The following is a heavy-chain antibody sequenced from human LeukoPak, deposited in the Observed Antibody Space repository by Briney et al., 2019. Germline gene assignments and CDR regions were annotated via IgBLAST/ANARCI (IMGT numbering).Heavy chain of an antibody. CDR3: ARQQWYYDILTGYYTGGNYFDY. D-gene: IGHD3-9*01. J-gene: IGHJ4*02. Sequence: PSETLSLTCSVSSGSVSSSTYYWSWIRQPPGKGLEWIGYIYYSGSTNYNPSLKSRVTISVDTSKNQFSLKLSSVTAADTAVYYCARQQWYYDILTGYYTGGNYFDYWGQGTLVTVSS. CDR1: SGSVSSSTYY. V-gene: IGHV4-61*01. CDR2: IYYSGST.